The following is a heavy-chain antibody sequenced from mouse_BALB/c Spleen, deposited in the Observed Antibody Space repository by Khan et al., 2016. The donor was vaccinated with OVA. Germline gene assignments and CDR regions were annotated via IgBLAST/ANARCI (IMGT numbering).Heavy chain of an antibody. CDR2: INPSTGYT. V-gene: IGHV1-7*01. Sequence: QVQLKQSGAELAKPGASVKMSCKASGYSFINYWILWVKQRPGQGLEWIGYINPSTGYTEYNQNFKNKATLTADKSSSTAYMQLSSLTSEDSAVYYSASRGQRWDFDYWGQGTTLTVSS. J-gene: IGHJ2*01. CDR3: ASRGQRWDFDY. D-gene: IGHD4-1*01. CDR1: GYSFINYW.